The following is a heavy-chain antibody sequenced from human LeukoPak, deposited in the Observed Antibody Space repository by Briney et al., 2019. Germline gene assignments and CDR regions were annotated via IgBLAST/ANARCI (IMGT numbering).Heavy chain of an antibody. CDR2: INPNSGGT. J-gene: IGHJ6*03. CDR3: ARGHYYYYYYMDV. V-gene: IGHV1-2*02. CDR1: GYTFTGYN. Sequence: ASVKVSCKASGYTFTGYNMHWVRHAPGQGIEWMGWINPNSGGTNYAQKFQGRVTMTRDTSISTAYMELSRLRSDDTAVYYCARGHYYYYYYMDVWGKGTTVTVSS.